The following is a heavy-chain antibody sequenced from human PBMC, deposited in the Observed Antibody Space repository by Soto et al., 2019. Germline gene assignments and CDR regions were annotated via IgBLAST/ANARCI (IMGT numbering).Heavy chain of an antibody. CDR3: ARHQLELRKVSWFDP. CDR2: IYYSGST. J-gene: IGHJ5*02. CDR1: GFSISSGGYY. Sequence: SETLSLTCPVSGFSISSGGYYWSWIRQHPGKGLEWIGYIYYSGSTYYNPSLKSRVTISVDTSKNQFSLKLSSVTAADTAVYYCARHQLELRKVSWFDPWGQGTLVTVSS. V-gene: IGHV4-31*03. D-gene: IGHD1-7*01.